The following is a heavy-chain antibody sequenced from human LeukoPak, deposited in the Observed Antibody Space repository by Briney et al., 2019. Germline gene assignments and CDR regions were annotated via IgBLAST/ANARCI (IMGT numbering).Heavy chain of an antibody. CDR2: ISGSGGST. CDR1: GFTFSSYA. Sequence: PGGSLRLSCAASGFTFSSYAMSWVRQAPGKGLEWVSAISGSGGSTYYADSVKGRFTISRDNSKNTLYLQMNSLRAEDTAVYYCAKDNWGRRGAGDWYFDLWGRGTLVTVSS. D-gene: IGHD7-27*01. V-gene: IGHV3-23*01. CDR3: AKDNWGRRGAGDWYFDL. J-gene: IGHJ2*01.